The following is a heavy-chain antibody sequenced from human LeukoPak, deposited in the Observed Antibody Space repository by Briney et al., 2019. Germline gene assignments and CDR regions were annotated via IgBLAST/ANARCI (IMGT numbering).Heavy chain of an antibody. CDR1: GTSFSSYY. CDR3: ARRPVRQLWFRGAFDY. CDR2: VNHSGYT. V-gene: IGHV4-34*01. J-gene: IGHJ4*02. D-gene: IGHD5-18*01. Sequence: SETLSLTCAVSGTSFSSYYWSWIRQPPGKGLEWIGEVNHSGYTNDNPSPKSRVTISVDTSKNQFSLKLSSVTAADTAVYYCARRPVRQLWFRGAFDYWGQGTLVTVSS.